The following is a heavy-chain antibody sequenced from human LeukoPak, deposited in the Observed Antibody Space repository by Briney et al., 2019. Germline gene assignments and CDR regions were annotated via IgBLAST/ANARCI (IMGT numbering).Heavy chain of an antibody. CDR2: INTNTGNP. D-gene: IGHD3-9*01. V-gene: IGHV7-4-1*02. J-gene: IGHJ5*02. CDR3: ARENYDILRRSRDNWFDP. CDR1: GYTFTSYA. Sequence: ASVKVSCKASGYTFTSYAMNWVRQAPGQGLEWMGWINTNTGNPTYAQGFTGRFVFSLDTSVSTAYLQISSLKAEDTAVYYCARENYDILRRSRDNWFDPWGQGTLVTVSS.